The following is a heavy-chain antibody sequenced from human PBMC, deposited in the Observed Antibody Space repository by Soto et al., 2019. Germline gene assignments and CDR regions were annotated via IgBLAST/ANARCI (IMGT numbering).Heavy chain of an antibody. V-gene: IGHV3-30*19. Sequence: QVQLVESGGGVVQPGTYLRLSCAASGFRFKSFVMHWVRQAPGKGLEWVAFTSYDGNNKGYGDSVKGRFTVSRDNSQNTLHLQMDFLRPEDTALYYCARWGTTGGFDLWGQGTLVSVSS. CDR3: ARWGTTGGFDL. CDR2: TSYDGNNK. CDR1: GFRFKSFV. D-gene: IGHD3-16*01. J-gene: IGHJ4*02.